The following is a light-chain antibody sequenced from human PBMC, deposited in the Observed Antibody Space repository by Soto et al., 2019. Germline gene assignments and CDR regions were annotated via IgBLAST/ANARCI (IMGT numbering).Light chain of an antibody. J-gene: IGKJ1*01. CDR2: DAS. V-gene: IGKV1-5*01. Sequence: DIQMTQSPSTLSASIGDRVTITCRASQSISKWLAWHQQKPGKAPKLLIYDASSLQSGVPPRFSGSGSGTEFTLTIRSLQPNDIATYYCQQYSSYSAWTFGKGTKVEIK. CDR3: QQYSSYSAWT. CDR1: QSISKW.